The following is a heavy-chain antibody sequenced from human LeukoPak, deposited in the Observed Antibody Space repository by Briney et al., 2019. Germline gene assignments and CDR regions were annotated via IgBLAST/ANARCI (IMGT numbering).Heavy chain of an antibody. J-gene: IGHJ4*02. Sequence: SVKVSCKASGGTFSSYAISWVRQAPGQGLEWMGGIIPIFGTANYAQKLQGRVTITADKSTSTAYMELSSLRSEDTAVYYCARHADYYGSGSYDYWGQGTLVTVSS. V-gene: IGHV1-69*06. CDR3: ARHADYYGSGSYDY. D-gene: IGHD3-10*01. CDR1: GGTFSSYA. CDR2: IIPIFGTA.